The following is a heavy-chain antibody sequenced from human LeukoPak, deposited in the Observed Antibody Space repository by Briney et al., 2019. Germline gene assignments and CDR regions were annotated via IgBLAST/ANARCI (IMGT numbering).Heavy chain of an antibody. J-gene: IGHJ4*02. D-gene: IGHD1-26*01. CDR2: IYHSGST. Sequence: SETLSLTCTVSGYSISSGYYWGWIRQPPGKGLEWIGSIYHSGSTYYSPSLKSRVTISVDTSKNQFSLKLSSVTAADTAVYYCARGQVGATLYYFDYWGQGTLVTVSS. V-gene: IGHV4-38-2*02. CDR3: ARGQVGATLYYFDY. CDR1: GYSISSGYY.